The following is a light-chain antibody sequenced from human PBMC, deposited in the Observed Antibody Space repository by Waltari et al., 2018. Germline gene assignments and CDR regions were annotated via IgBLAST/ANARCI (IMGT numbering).Light chain of an antibody. V-gene: IGLV3-25*03. CDR3: QSADSSGTYRV. Sequence: SYELTQPPSVSVSPGQTARITCSADALPQQYAYWYQQKPGQAPGLVIYKDSERPSGIAGRFTGSSSGTTVTLTISGVQAEDEADYYCQSADSSGTYRVFGGGTKLTVL. J-gene: IGLJ3*02. CDR1: ALPQQY. CDR2: KDS.